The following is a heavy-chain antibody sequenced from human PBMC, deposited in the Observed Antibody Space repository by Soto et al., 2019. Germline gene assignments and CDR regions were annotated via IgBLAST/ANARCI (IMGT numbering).Heavy chain of an antibody. Sequence: PSETLSLTCTVSGDSISSGSYYWRWIRQHPGKRPEWIGSIYYSASTYYTPSLQRRVTISVATSKYQFSLKLSCVTAADTAVYYCARHRALIVVVVAATGGGWFDPWGQGTLVTVSS. CDR2: IYYSAST. V-gene: IGHV4-39*01. CDR3: ARHRALIVVVVAATGGGWFDP. J-gene: IGHJ5*02. CDR1: GDSISSGSYY. D-gene: IGHD2-15*01.